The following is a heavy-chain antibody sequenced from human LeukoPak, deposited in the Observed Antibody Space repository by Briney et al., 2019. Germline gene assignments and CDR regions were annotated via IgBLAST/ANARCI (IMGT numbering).Heavy chain of an antibody. CDR3: ARDARQELLAGGFDF. D-gene: IGHD3-10*01. V-gene: IGHV4-59*12. CDR2: IYYSGST. Sequence: SETLSLTCSVSGDSLSSYYWSWIRQPPGKVLEWIGYIYYSGSTNYNPSLKRRLTMSVDTSKNQFSLKLKSVTAADTAVYYCARDARQELLAGGFDFWGQGALVTVSS. J-gene: IGHJ4*02. CDR1: GDSLSSYY.